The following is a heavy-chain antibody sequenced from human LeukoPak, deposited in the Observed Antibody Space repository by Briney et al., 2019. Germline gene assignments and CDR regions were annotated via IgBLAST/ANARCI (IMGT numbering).Heavy chain of an antibody. CDR1: GFTLSSYG. CDR3: AKDQAIFGVVTTIDY. CDR2: ISYDGSNK. D-gene: IGHD3-3*01. V-gene: IGHV3-30*18. Sequence: PGGSLSLSCEASGFTLSSYGMHWVRQAPGKGLEWVAVISYDGSNKYYADSVKGRFTISRDNSKNTLYLQMNSLRAEDTAVYYCAKDQAIFGVVTTIDYWGQGTLVTVSS. J-gene: IGHJ4*02.